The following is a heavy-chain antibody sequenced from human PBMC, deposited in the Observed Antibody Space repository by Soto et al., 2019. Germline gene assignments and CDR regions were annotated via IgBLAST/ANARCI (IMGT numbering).Heavy chain of an antibody. V-gene: IGHV3-9*01. J-gene: IGHJ4*02. CDR3: AKGMSGVGATRGGYFDY. Sequence: PLRLSCAASGFTFDDYAMHWVRHAPGKGLEWVSGISRNSGSIAYADSVKGRFTISRDNAKNSLYLQMNSLRAEDTALYYCAKGMSGVGATRGGYFDYWGQGTLVTVSS. CDR2: ISRNSGSI. D-gene: IGHD1-26*01. CDR1: GFTFDDYA.